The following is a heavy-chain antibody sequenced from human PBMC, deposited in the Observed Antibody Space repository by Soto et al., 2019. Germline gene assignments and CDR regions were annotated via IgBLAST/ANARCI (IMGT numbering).Heavy chain of an antibody. J-gene: IGHJ6*02. CDR1: GFTFSSYG. CDR2: IWYDGSNK. V-gene: IGHV3-33*01. D-gene: IGHD6-13*01. CDR3: AGGGYSKLNGMDV. Sequence: GGSLRLSCAASGFTFSSYGMHWVRQAPGKGLEWVAVIWYDGSNKYYADSVKGRFTISRDNSKNTLYLQMNSLRAEDTAVYYCAGGGYSKLNGMDVWGQGTTVTVSS.